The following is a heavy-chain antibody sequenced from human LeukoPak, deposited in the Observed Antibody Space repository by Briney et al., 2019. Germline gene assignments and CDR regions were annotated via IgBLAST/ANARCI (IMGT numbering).Heavy chain of an antibody. D-gene: IGHD3-22*01. J-gene: IGHJ4*02. V-gene: IGHV4-34*01. Sequence: KPSETLSLTCAVYGGSFSGYYWSWIRQPPGKRLEWIGEINRSGSTNYIPSLKSRVTISADTSKNQFSLKLSSVTAADTAVYYCARGNLYYFDSSGYYFKFDYWGQGTLVTVSS. CDR2: INRSGST. CDR3: ARGNLYYFDSSGYYFKFDY. CDR1: GGSFSGYY.